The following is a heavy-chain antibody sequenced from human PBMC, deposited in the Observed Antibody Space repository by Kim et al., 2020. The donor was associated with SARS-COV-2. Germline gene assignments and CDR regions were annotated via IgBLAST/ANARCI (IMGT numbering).Heavy chain of an antibody. CDR3: ARDGYNPYYYYYGMDV. Sequence: SLKSRVTISVDTSKNQFSLKLSSVTAADTAVYYCARDGYNPYYYYYGMDVWGQGTTVTVSS. D-gene: IGHD5-12*01. J-gene: IGHJ6*02. V-gene: IGHV4-39*02.